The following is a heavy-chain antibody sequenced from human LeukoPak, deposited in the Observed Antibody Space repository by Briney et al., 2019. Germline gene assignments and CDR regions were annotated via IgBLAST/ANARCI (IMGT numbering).Heavy chain of an antibody. CDR3: ARERGNYYGSGSYYYGY. D-gene: IGHD3-10*01. V-gene: IGHV4-34*01. CDR1: GGSFSGYY. J-gene: IGHJ4*02. CDR2: INHSGST. Sequence: SETLSLTCAVYGGSFSGYYWSWIRQPPGKGLEWIGEINHSGSTNYNPSLKSRVTISVDTSKNQFSLKLSSVTAADTAVYYCARERGNYYGSGSYYYGYWGQGTLVTVSS.